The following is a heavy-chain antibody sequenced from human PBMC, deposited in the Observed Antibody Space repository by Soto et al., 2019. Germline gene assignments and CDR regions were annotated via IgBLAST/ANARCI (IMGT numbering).Heavy chain of an antibody. D-gene: IGHD3-10*01. CDR1: GGTFSSYA. V-gene: IGHV1-69*06. Sequence: ASVKVSCKASGGTFSSYAISWVRQAPGQGLEWMGGIIPIFGTANYAQKFQGRVTVTADKSTSTAYMELSSLRSEDTAVYYCARIKGSYYTAFDYWGQGTLVTVSS. CDR2: IIPIFGTA. CDR3: ARIKGSYYTAFDY. J-gene: IGHJ4*02.